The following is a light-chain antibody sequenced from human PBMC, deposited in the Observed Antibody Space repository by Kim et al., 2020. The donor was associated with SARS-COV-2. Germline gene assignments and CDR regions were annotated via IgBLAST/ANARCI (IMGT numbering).Light chain of an antibody. CDR2: DVS. J-gene: IGLJ1*01. V-gene: IGLV2-14*01. CDR3: SSYTSSSTYV. CDR1: SSDVGVYNY. Sequence: SALTQPASVSGSPGQSITISCTGTSSDVGVYNYVSWYQQHPGKAPKLMIYDVSKRPSGVSNRFSGSKSGNTASLTISGLQAEDEADYYCSSYTSSSTYVFGSGTKVTVL.